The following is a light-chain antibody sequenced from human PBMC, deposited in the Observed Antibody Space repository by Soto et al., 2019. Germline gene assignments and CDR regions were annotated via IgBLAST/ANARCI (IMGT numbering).Light chain of an antibody. V-gene: IGKV3-11*02. CDR2: ESS. CDR3: QYHTDWPPYT. Sequence: EMVLTQSPATLSLSPGDRATLSCRASQSVGRYLTWYQQRPGQAPRLLIYESSNRVTGIPARLSGNGSGRDFTLTISSLEPEDFAVYYCQYHTDWPPYTFGQGTTLEI. CDR1: QSVGRY. J-gene: IGKJ2*01.